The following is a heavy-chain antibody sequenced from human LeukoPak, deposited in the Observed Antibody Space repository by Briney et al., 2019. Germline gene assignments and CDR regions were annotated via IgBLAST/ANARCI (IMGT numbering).Heavy chain of an antibody. Sequence: GGSLRLSCAVSGFTVSSNYMSWVPQAPGKGLEWVSVIYSGGSTYYPASVKGRFTISRDNAKTTLYLQMNSLRGEGTAVYYWARERVVVPAAFFDYWGQGTLVTVSS. V-gene: IGHV3-66*02. CDR1: GFTVSSNY. CDR3: ARERVVVPAAFFDY. CDR2: IYSGGST. J-gene: IGHJ4*02. D-gene: IGHD2-2*01.